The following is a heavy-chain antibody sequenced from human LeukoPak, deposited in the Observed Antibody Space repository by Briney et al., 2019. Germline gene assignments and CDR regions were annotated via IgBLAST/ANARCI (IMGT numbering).Heavy chain of an antibody. V-gene: IGHV4-59*12. Sequence: SETLSLTCTVSGGSISSYYWSWIRQPPGKGLEWIGYIYYSGSTNYNPSLKSRVTISVDTSKNQFSLKLSSVTAADTAVYYCARAYYDSSGYYSENFDYWGQGTLVTVSS. CDR3: ARAYYDSSGYYSENFDY. D-gene: IGHD3-22*01. CDR1: GGSISSYY. CDR2: IYYSGST. J-gene: IGHJ4*02.